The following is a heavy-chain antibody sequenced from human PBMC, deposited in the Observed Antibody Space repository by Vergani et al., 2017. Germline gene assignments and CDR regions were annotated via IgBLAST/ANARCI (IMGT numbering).Heavy chain of an antibody. Sequence: QVQLVQSGAEVKKPGASVTVSCKASGYTFTSYGISWVRQAPGQGLEWMGWISAYNGNTNYAQKLQGRVTMTTDTSTSTAYMELRSLRSDDTAVYYCARITMALMVYAYFDYWGQGTLVTVSS. CDR2: ISAYNGNT. J-gene: IGHJ4*02. D-gene: IGHD2-8*01. CDR1: GYTFTSYG. CDR3: ARITMALMVYAYFDY. V-gene: IGHV1-18*01.